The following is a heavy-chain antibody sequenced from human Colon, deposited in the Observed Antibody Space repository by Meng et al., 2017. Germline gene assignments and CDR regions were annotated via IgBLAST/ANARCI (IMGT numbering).Heavy chain of an antibody. V-gene: IGHV4-61*01. D-gene: IGHD2-15*01. Sequence: EELQESGPALVSHSETLTLTCTVSGASVSSDNYVWSWIRQAPGKGLEWIGYLYYSGITSYNLSLKGRVTMSLDTSKNQFSLRLTSVTAADTAVYYCARVVSLVVKGNWFDSWGQGTLVTVSS. CDR3: ARVVSLVVKGNWFDS. CDR2: LYYSGIT. J-gene: IGHJ5*01. CDR1: GASVSSDNYV.